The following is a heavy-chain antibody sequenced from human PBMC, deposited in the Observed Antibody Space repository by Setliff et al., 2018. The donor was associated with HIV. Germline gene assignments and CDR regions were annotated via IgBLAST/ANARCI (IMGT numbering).Heavy chain of an antibody. J-gene: IGHJ3*02. V-gene: IGHV4-61*09. CDR1: GGSISSGSHN. D-gene: IGHD1-26*01. CDR2: IYTTGST. CDR3: AKTSVGATGLYAFDI. Sequence: SETLSLTCAVSGGSISSGSHNWSWIRQPAGKGLEWIGHIYTTGSTNYNPSLKSRVTISADTSNNQSSLRLTSMTAADTAVYYCAKTSVGATGLYAFDIWGQGTMVTVSS.